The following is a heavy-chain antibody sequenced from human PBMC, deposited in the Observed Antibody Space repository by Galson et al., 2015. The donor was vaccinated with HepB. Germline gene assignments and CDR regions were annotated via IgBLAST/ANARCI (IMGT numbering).Heavy chain of an antibody. V-gene: IGHV2-5*01. Sequence: PALVKPTQTLTLTCTFSGFSLSTGGVAVGWIRQPPGKALEWLAMIFWNGDKYYSPFLKSRPTTTEDTSTNQVVLTKTNMDPADTGTYYCARRRYCSSATCYKNAFDIWGQGTMVTVSS. CDR3: ARRRYCSSATCYKNAFDI. CDR2: IFWNGDK. J-gene: IGHJ3*02. D-gene: IGHD2-2*02. CDR1: GFSLSTGGVA.